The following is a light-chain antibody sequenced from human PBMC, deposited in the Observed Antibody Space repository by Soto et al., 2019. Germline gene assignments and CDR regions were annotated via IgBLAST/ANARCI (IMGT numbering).Light chain of an antibody. J-gene: IGKJ5*01. CDR1: QTISRW. V-gene: IGKV1-5*01. Sequence: QLTQSPGALSASVGGGCTITCRASQTISRWLAWYQQKPGRAPKLLIYDASTLESGVPSRFSGSGSETEFTLTISRLQPDDFATYFCHSRAFGQGTRLEIK. CDR3: HSRA. CDR2: DAS.